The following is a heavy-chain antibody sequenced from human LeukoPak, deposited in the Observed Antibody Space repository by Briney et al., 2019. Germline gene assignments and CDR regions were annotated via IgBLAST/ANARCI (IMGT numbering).Heavy chain of an antibody. J-gene: IGHJ5*02. D-gene: IGHD2-2*01. CDR1: GGSVSSSSYY. V-gene: IGHV4-61*01. Sequence: SETLSLTCTVSGGSVSSSSYYWSWLRQPPGTGLEWIGYIYYSGSTNYNPSLKSRVTISVDTSTNQFSLKLSSVTAADTAVYYCARVDFVVVPAAMYWFDPWGQGTLVTVSS. CDR3: ARVDFVVVPAAMYWFDP. CDR2: IYYSGST.